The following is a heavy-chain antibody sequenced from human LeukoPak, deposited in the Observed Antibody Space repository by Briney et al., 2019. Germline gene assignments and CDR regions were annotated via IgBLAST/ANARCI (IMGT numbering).Heavy chain of an antibody. CDR1: GGTFRSYA. V-gene: IGHV1-69*05. CDR2: IIPIFGTA. D-gene: IGHD4-17*01. CDR3: ASGETTVTTSTDWYFDL. Sequence: SVKFSCKASGGTFRSYAISWVRQALGQGLEWMGGIIPIFGTANYAQKLHGRVTNTTDESTSTAYMELSSLRSEDTAVYYCASGETTVTTSTDWYFDLWGRGTLVTVSS. J-gene: IGHJ2*01.